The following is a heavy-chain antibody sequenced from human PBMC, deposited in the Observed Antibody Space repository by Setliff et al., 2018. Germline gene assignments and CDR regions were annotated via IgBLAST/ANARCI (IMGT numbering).Heavy chain of an antibody. V-gene: IGHV3-30*02. CDR3: ARDGGTAMVKTYYYGLDV. CDR2: IRHDGINK. D-gene: IGHD5-18*01. CDR1: GFTFSNYG. Sequence: PGGSLRLSCVASGFTFSNYGMYWFRQTPGKGLEWVAFIRHDGINKYYADSVKGRFTISRDNAKNSLYLDLNSLRGEDMAVYYCARDGGTAMVKTYYYGLDVWGQGTTVTVSS. J-gene: IGHJ6*02.